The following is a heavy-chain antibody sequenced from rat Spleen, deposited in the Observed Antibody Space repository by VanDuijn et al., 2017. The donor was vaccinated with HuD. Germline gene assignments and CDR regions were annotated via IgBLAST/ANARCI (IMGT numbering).Heavy chain of an antibody. CDR3: TTVVGDSYWYFDF. CDR2: ITNSGGST. J-gene: IGHJ1*01. Sequence: EVQLVESGGGLVQPGRSLKLSCAASGFTFSDYYMAWVRQAPKKGLEWVASITNSGGSTYYRDSVKGRFTISRDDAKSTLYLQMDSLRSEDTATYYCTTVVGDSYWYFDFWGPGTMVTVSS. D-gene: IGHD4-2*01. CDR1: GFTFSDYY. V-gene: IGHV5-20*01.